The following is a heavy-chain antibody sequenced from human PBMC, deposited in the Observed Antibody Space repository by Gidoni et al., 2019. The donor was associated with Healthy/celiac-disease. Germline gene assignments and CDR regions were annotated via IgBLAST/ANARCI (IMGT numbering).Heavy chain of an antibody. CDR1: GFTFSSYA. J-gene: IGHJ4*02. V-gene: IGHV3-64D*09. CDR3: VKGVREWLEPYYFDY. Sequence: EVQLVESGGGLVQPGGSLRLSCSASGFTFSSYAMHWVRQAPGKRLEYVSAISSNGGSTYYADSVKGRFTISRDNSKNTLYLQMSSLRAEETAVYYCVKGVREWLEPYYFDYWGQGTLVTVSS. CDR2: ISSNGGST. D-gene: IGHD6-19*01.